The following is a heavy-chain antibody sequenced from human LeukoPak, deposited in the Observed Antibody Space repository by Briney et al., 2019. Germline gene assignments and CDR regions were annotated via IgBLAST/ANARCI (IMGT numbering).Heavy chain of an antibody. J-gene: IGHJ4*02. D-gene: IGHD6-19*01. V-gene: IGHV4-59*01. CDR2: IYYSGST. CDR3: ARVSIAVAGRYFDY. CDR1: GGSISSYY. Sequence: NPSETLSLTCTVSGGSISSYYWSWIRQPPGKGLEWIGYIYYSGSTNYNPSLKSRVTISVDTSKNQFSLKLSSVTAADTAVYYCARVSIAVAGRYFDYWGQGTLVTVSS.